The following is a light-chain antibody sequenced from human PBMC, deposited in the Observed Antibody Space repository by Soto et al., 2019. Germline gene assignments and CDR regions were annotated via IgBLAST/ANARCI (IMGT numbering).Light chain of an antibody. Sequence: QSVLTQPPSVSGSPGQSVTISCTGSSSDLGSGYRVSWYQQSPGAAPKLLIYEVNNRPSGVPDRFSGSKSGNTASLTISGIQGEDEADYYCCLYSPSRVIFGGGTKVTVL. CDR2: EVN. CDR3: CLYSPSRVI. CDR1: SSDLGSGYR. V-gene: IGLV2-18*01. J-gene: IGLJ2*01.